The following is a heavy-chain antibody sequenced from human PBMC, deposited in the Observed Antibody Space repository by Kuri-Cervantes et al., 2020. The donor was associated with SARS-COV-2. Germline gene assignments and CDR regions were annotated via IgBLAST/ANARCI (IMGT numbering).Heavy chain of an antibody. CDR2: INPNSGGT. Sequence: ASVKVSCKASGYTFTGYYMHWVRQAPGQGLEWMGWINPNSGGTNYAQKFQGRVTITTDESTSTVYMELSSLRSEDTAVYYCARDQYGSGGMGNYWGQGTLVTVSS. J-gene: IGHJ4*02. D-gene: IGHD3-10*01. V-gene: IGHV1-2*02. CDR1: GYTFTGYY. CDR3: ARDQYGSGGMGNY.